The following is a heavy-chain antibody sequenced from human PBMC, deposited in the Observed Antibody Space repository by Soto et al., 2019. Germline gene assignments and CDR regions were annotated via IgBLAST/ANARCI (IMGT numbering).Heavy chain of an antibody. J-gene: IGHJ6*02. D-gene: IGHD3-16*01. CDR1: GASISSGGYY. V-gene: IGHV4-31*03. CDR2: IYYSGST. Sequence: KPSETLSLTCTVSGASISSGGYYWSWIRQLSRKGLEWIGYIYYSGSTYYKPSLKSRVKMSVDTLKNQFSLKLDYVTAADTAVYYCARPLITATTERSGMDAWGQGTTVTVSS. CDR3: ARPLITATTERSGMDA.